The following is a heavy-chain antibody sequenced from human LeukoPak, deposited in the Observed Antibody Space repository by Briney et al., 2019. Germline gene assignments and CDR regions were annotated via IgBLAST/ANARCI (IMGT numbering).Heavy chain of an antibody. CDR2: INPNSGGT. J-gene: IGHJ4*02. D-gene: IGHD6-19*01. CDR1: GYTFTGYY. CDR3: ARAPTSGDSSGRFDY. Sequence: ASVKVSCEASGYTFTGYYMHWVRQAPGQGLEWMGWINPNSGGTNYAQKFQGWVTMTRDTSISTAYMELSRLRSDDTAVYYCARAPTSGDSSGRFDYWGQGTLVTVSS. V-gene: IGHV1-2*04.